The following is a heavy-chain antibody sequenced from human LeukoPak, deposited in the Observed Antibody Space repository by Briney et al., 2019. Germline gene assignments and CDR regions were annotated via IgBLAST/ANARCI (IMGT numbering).Heavy chain of an antibody. J-gene: IGHJ6*03. CDR3: ASWYDILTGYLNMDV. V-gene: IGHV3-21*01. Sequence: GGSLRLSCAASGFTFSSYSMNWVRQAPGKGLEWVSSISSSSYIYYADSVKGRFTISRDNAKNSLYLQMNSLRAEDTAVYYCASWYDILTGYLNMDVWGKGTTVTVSS. CDR2: ISSSSYI. D-gene: IGHD3-9*01. CDR1: GFTFSSYS.